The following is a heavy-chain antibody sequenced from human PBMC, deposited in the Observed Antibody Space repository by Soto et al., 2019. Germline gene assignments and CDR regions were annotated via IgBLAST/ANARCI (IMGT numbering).Heavy chain of an antibody. Sequence: QVQLVQSGADVKKPGASVKLSCKASGYTFMHYDIGWVRQAPGQGPEWLGRISPSTGKADYPQKFQGRGTMTTDTSTTTAYMEMRSLRPDDTAVYYCAIDQTKWLNDAYDLWGQGTMVTVSS. CDR3: AIDQTKWLNDAYDL. CDR1: GYTFMHYD. D-gene: IGHD2-8*01. J-gene: IGHJ3*01. CDR2: ISPSTGKA. V-gene: IGHV1-18*01.